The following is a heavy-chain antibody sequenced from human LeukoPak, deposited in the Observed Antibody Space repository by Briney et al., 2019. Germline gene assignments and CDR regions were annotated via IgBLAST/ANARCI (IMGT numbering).Heavy chain of an antibody. CDR2: IYSGGST. D-gene: IGHD2-15*01. V-gene: IGHV3-66*01. CDR3: AREDVVVAAHGILHIDY. CDR1: GFTVSSNY. Sequence: GGSLRLSCAASGFTVSSNYMSWVRQAPGKGLEWVSVIYSGGSTYYADSVKGRFTISRDNSKNTLYLQMNSLRAEDTAVYYCAREDVVVAAHGILHIDYWGQGTLVTVSS. J-gene: IGHJ4*02.